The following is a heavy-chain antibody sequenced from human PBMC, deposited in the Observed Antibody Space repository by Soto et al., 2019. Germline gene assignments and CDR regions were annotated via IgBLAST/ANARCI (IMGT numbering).Heavy chain of an antibody. V-gene: IGHV3-30*18. Sequence: QVQLVESGGGVVQPGRSLRLSCAASGFTFSSYGMHWVRQAPGKGLEWVAFISYDGSNEYYVDSVKGRFTISRDNSRNTLYLEMNSLRAEDTAVYYCAKVRASVIVNSIDWYFDWWGRGTLVTVSS. CDR3: AKVRASVIVNSIDWYFDW. D-gene: IGHD3-22*01. CDR1: GFTFSSYG. J-gene: IGHJ2*01. CDR2: ISYDGSNE.